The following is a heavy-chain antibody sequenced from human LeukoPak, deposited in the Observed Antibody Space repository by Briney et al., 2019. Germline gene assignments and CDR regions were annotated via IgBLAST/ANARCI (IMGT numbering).Heavy chain of an antibody. CDR1: GFAFSNYW. CDR3: ASGGFYHSYFDL. Sequence: PGGSLRLSCAASGFAFSNYWLGWVRQAPGRGLEWVADMKQDGSEEYYVESVRGRFTISRDNAKNSLYLQMNSLRAEDTAFYYCASGGFYHSYFDLWGRGTLVTVSS. V-gene: IGHV3-7*01. CDR2: MKQDGSEE. J-gene: IGHJ2*01. D-gene: IGHD2/OR15-2a*01.